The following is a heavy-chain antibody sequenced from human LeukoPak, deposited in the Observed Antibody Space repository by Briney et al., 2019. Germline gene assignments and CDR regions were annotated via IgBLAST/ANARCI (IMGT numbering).Heavy chain of an antibody. CDR3: ARDPSGYYDY. J-gene: IGHJ4*02. CDR2: ISSSSSYI. V-gene: IGHV3-21*01. Sequence: GGSLRLSCAASGFTFSSYSMNWVRQAPGKGLEWVSSISSSSSYIYYADSVKGRFTISSDNAKNSLYLQMNSLRAEDTAVYYCARDPSGYYDYWGQGTLVTVSS. CDR1: GFTFSSYS. D-gene: IGHD3-22*01.